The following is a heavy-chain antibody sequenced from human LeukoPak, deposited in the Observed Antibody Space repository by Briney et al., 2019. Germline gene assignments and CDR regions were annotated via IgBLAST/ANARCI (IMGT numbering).Heavy chain of an antibody. J-gene: IGHJ4*02. CDR2: ISGDGSST. Sequence: GVLRLSCAASGFXFSNHWVHWVRQAPGKGLGWVSRISGDGSSTRYADSVKGRFTIYRDNAKNTLFLQMNSLRAEDTAVYYCARDNNWNYPDYWGQGTLVTVSS. CDR3: ARDNNWNYPDY. D-gene: IGHD1-7*01. V-gene: IGHV3-74*01. CDR1: GFXFSNHW.